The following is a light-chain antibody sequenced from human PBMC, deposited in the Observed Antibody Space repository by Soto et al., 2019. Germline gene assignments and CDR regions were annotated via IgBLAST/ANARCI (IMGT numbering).Light chain of an antibody. Sequence: DIPMTQSPSTLSASVGDRVTITCRASQSISNWLAWYQQKPGKAPKLLIYDASNLESGVPLRFSGSGSGTAFTLTISSLQPDDFATYYCQQYSTYSWTFGQGTKVEIK. CDR3: QQYSTYSWT. CDR2: DAS. V-gene: IGKV1-5*01. CDR1: QSISNW. J-gene: IGKJ1*01.